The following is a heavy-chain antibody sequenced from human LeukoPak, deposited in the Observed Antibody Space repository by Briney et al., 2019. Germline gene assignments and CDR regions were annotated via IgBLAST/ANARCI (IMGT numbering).Heavy chain of an antibody. V-gene: IGHV4-39*07. D-gene: IGHD1-1*01. J-gene: IGHJ4*02. Sequence: SETLSLTCTVSGGSISSSSYYWGWIRQPPGKGLEWIGSIYHSGSTNYNPSLKSRVTISVDKSKNQLSLKLSSVTAADTAVYYCARASHWNQLHYFDYWGQGTLVTVSS. CDR2: IYHSGST. CDR1: GGSISSSSYY. CDR3: ARASHWNQLHYFDY.